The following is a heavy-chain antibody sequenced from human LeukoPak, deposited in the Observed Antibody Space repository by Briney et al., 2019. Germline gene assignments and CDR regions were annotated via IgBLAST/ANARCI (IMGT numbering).Heavy chain of an antibody. Sequence: GGSLRFSCAASGFSTRTYSMGWVRQAPGKWLEWVSYIGSTSIYADPVKGRFTISRDNAKNTLYLQMNSLRAGDTAVYYCARDGPPAGAGDFDYWGQGTRVTVSS. D-gene: IGHD2-2*01. CDR1: GFSTRTYS. CDR3: ARDGPPAGAGDFDY. V-gene: IGHV3-48*01. CDR2: IGSTSI. J-gene: IGHJ4*02.